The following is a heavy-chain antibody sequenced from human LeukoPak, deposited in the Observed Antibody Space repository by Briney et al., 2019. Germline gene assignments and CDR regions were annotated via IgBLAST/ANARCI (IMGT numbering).Heavy chain of an antibody. D-gene: IGHD3-10*01. Sequence: GGSLRLSCAASGFTFSSYEMNWVRQAPGKGLEWVSGITGDATSTYYSDSVKGRFTVSRDNSKNTLYLHMNSLSAEDTAIYYCARFTRSASYEVYWGQGTLVTVSS. J-gene: IGHJ4*02. CDR2: ITGDATST. V-gene: IGHV3-23*01. CDR1: GFTFSSYE. CDR3: ARFTRSASYEVY.